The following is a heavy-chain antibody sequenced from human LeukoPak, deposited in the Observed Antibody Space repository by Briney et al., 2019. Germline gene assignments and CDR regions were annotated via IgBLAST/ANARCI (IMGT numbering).Heavy chain of an antibody. CDR1: RGSISPYY. V-gene: IGHV4-59*01. Sequence: PSETLSLTRTLSRGSISPYYRTCIRQPPGKGLEWIGYAGYSGCTNYNPSLKSRLTISLDTSKNHFSLKLSYVTAADTAVYYCARDVRYSTIYYYMDVWGKGITVTVSS. CDR3: ARDVRYSTIYYYMDV. J-gene: IGHJ6*03. CDR2: AGYSGCT. D-gene: IGHD2/OR15-2a*01.